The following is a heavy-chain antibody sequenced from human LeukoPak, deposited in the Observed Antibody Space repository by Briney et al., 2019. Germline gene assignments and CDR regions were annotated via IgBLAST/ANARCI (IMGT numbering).Heavy chain of an antibody. CDR3: ARDNNYYGSGGYYNLEDYFDY. CDR1: GYTFTSYA. Sequence: ASVKVSCKASGYTFTSYAMHWVRQAPGQRLEWMGWINAGNGNTKYSQKFQGRVTITADESTSTAYMELSSLRSEDTAVYYCARDNNYYGSGGYYNLEDYFDYWGQGTLVTVSS. V-gene: IGHV1-3*01. J-gene: IGHJ4*02. D-gene: IGHD3-10*01. CDR2: INAGNGNT.